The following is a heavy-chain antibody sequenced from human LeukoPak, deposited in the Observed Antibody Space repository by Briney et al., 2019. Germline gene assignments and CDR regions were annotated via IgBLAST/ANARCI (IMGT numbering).Heavy chain of an antibody. CDR3: AKVLTGSQDY. Sequence: PGKSLRLSCAASGFTFGSYAMSWVRQAPGKGLEWVSTITGGGENTYYADPVRGRFTISRDNSKTTLHLQMNGLRPEDTAVYYCAKVLTGSQDYWGQGTLVTVSS. CDR1: GFTFGSYA. V-gene: IGHV3-23*01. J-gene: IGHJ4*02. D-gene: IGHD7-27*01. CDR2: ITGGGENT.